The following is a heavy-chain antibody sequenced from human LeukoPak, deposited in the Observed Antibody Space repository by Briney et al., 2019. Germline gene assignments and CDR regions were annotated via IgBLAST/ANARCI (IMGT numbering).Heavy chain of an antibody. J-gene: IGHJ4*02. CDR2: IKQDGSES. Sequence: PGGSLRLSCIASGFTFSDYWMNWVRQTPGKGLEWVANIKQDGSESYYLDSVEGRFTISRDNSKNTLYLQMNSLRAEDTAVYYCASWGYSSSWEDFDYWGQGTLVTVSS. CDR1: GFTFSDYW. V-gene: IGHV3-7*01. D-gene: IGHD6-13*01. CDR3: ASWGYSSSWEDFDY.